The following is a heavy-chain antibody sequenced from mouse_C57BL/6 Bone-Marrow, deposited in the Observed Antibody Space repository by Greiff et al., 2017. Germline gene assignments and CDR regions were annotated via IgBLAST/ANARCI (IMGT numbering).Heavy chain of an antibody. D-gene: IGHD1-1*01. V-gene: IGHV5-6*01. CDR1: GFTFSSYG. Sequence: EVQGVESGRDLVKPGGSLKLSCAASGFTFSSYGMSWVRQTPDKRLEWVATISSGGSYTFYPDSVKGRFTISRDNANNALYLLMSRLTSEDTAMYYCGKQRFTTGDYWGQGTTLTVSS. CDR3: GKQRFTTGDY. CDR2: ISSGGSYT. J-gene: IGHJ2*01.